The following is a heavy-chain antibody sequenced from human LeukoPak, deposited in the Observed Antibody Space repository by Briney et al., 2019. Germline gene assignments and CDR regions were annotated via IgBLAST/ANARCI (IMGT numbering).Heavy chain of an antibody. V-gene: IGHV6-1*01. CDR3: ARDMDYYGSGSYYNSRWFDP. D-gene: IGHD3-10*01. J-gene: IGHJ5*02. CDR2: TYYRSKWYN. CDR1: GDSVSNNSVA. Sequence: SQTLSLTCAISGDSVSNNSVAWNWIRHSPSRGLELLGRTYYRSKWYNDYAVSVKSRITINPETAKNQFSLQLNSVTPEDTAVYYCARDMDYYGSGSYYNSRWFDPWGQGTLVTVSS.